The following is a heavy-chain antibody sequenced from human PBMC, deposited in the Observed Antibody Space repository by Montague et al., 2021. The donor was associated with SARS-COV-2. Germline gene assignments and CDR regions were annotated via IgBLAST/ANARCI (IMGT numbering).Heavy chain of an antibody. CDR2: IYYSGST. V-gene: IGHV4-31*03. Sequence: TLSLTCTVSGGSISDGGYSWTWIRQLPGKGLEWIGCIYYSGSTFYNPSLKSRLTISVDTSKNQFSLNLSSVTAADTAVYYCAREGGRFQPWLRGDDAYDLWGQGKMVTVSS. D-gene: IGHD3-10*01. J-gene: IGHJ3*01. CDR3: AREGGRFQPWLRGDDAYDL. CDR1: GGSISDGGYS.